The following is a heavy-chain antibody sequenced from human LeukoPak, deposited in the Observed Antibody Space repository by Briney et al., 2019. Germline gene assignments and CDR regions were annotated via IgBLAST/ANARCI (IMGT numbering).Heavy chain of an antibody. V-gene: IGHV3-74*01. Sequence: GGSLRLSCAASGFTISSYWMHWVHQAQGKGLVRVSRINGDGSSTINADSVKGRFTISRGDAKNTLYLQMNRLRVDDTAVYSCARGGSPPEALGDTFDIWGQGTMVTVSS. CDR2: INGDGSST. D-gene: IGHD1-26*01. CDR3: ARGGSPPEALGDTFDI. CDR1: GFTISSYW. J-gene: IGHJ3*02.